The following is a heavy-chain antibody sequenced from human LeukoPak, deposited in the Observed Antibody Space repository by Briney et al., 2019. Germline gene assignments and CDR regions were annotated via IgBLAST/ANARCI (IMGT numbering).Heavy chain of an antibody. Sequence: GGSLRLSCAASGFTFDDYAMHWVRQAPGKGLEWVSGISCNRGSIGYADSVKGRFTISIDNAKNSLYLQMNSLRAEDTALYYCAKDIATGNRLYYFDYWGQGTLVTVSS. J-gene: IGHJ4*02. D-gene: IGHD1-14*01. CDR3: AKDIATGNRLYYFDY. CDR1: GFTFDDYA. V-gene: IGHV3-9*01. CDR2: ISCNRGSI.